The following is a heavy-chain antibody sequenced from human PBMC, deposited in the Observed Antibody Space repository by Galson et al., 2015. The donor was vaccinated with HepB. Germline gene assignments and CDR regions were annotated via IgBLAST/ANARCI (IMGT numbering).Heavy chain of an antibody. D-gene: IGHD3-10*01. Sequence: SLRLSCAASGFTFSSYTMNWVRQAPGKGLEWVSSIRSSSSYIYYADSVKGRLTISRDNAKNSLYLQMNSLRAEDTAVYYCARDPIVWFGTHGDYWGQGTLVTVSS. CDR3: ARDPIVWFGTHGDY. J-gene: IGHJ4*02. CDR1: GFTFSSYT. V-gene: IGHV3-21*01. CDR2: IRSSSSYI.